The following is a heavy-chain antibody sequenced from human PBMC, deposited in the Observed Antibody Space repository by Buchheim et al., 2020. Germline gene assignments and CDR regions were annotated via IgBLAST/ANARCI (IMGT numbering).Heavy chain of an antibody. D-gene: IGHD3-3*01. Sequence: QVQLVQSGAEVKKPGASVKVSCKASGYTFTSYYMHWVRQAPGQGLEWMAMINPSGGARSYAQKFQGRVTLARDTSTSTVYMELSSLRSEDTAVYYCARRFLNYYFDYWGQGTL. V-gene: IGHV1-46*01. CDR1: GYTFTSYY. CDR3: ARRFLNYYFDY. CDR2: INPSGGAR. J-gene: IGHJ4*02.